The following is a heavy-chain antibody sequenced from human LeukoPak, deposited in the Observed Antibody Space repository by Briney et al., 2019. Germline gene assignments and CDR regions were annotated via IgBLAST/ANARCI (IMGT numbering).Heavy chain of an antibody. CDR3: AGHPDIPVVRDGFDP. Sequence: SETLSLTSTVPGGSIINYYWSWIRQPPGKALEWIGYIFHNGRTNYSPSIKSRVSISVDTSKNQFSLIFRSVTATHTARYYCAGHPDIPVVRDGFDPWGQGTLVIVSS. J-gene: IGHJ5*02. V-gene: IGHV4-59*08. CDR2: IFHNGRT. CDR1: GGSIINYY. D-gene: IGHD2-15*01.